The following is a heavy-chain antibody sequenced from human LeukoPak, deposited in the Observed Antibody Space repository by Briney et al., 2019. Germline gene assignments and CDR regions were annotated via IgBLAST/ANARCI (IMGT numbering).Heavy chain of an antibody. CDR1: GFTVSSNY. CDR2: IYSGGST. V-gene: IGHV3-66*01. D-gene: IGHD6-19*01. J-gene: IGHJ4*02. CDR3: AKDPLGAGPQYYFDS. Sequence: GGSLRLSCAASGFTVSSNYMSWVRQAPGKGLEWVSVIYSGGSTYDADSVKRRFNISRDNSKNTLYLQMTSLRAEDTAVYYCAKDPLGAGPQYYFDSWGQGTLVTVSS.